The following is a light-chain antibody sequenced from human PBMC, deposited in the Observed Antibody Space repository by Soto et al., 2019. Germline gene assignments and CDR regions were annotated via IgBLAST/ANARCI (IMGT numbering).Light chain of an antibody. CDR2: EVS. V-gene: IGLV2-14*03. Sequence: QSVLTQPASVSGSPGQSITISCTGTSSDFGSYNYVSWYQQLPGKAPKLMIFEVSNRPSGVSDRFSGSKSGNTASLTISGLQAEDEADYYCAAWDDSLKAWVFGGGTKLTVL. CDR1: SSDFGSYNY. CDR3: AAWDDSLKAWV. J-gene: IGLJ3*02.